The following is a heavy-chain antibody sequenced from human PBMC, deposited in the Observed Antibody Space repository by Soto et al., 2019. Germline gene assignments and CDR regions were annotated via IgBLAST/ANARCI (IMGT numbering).Heavy chain of an antibody. CDR1: GFSLTSTGVA. Sequence: QITLNESGPTLVKPTQTLTLTCTFSGFSLTSTGVALGWIRQPPGKALEWLAMIYWDHDERYTPSLRSRLTIPEDPSKNLVVLTMPDTHPVDTATYYCAHRGWFAAAHPNGFDPRCQGIRVTVSS. CDR2: IYWDHDE. CDR3: AHRGWFAAAHPNGFDP. D-gene: IGHD3-10*01. V-gene: IGHV2-5*02. J-gene: IGHJ5*02.